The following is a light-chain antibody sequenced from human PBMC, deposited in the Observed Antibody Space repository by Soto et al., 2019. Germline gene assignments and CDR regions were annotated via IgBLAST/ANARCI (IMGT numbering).Light chain of an antibody. Sequence: EIVMTQSPATLSVSPGERATHSCRASQSVSSNLAWYQQKPGQAPRLLIYGASTRATGIPARFSGSGSGTEFTLTISSLQSEDFAVYYCQQYNNWPPGPFGQGTKVDIK. CDR3: QQYNNWPPGP. J-gene: IGKJ1*01. CDR2: GAS. V-gene: IGKV3-15*01. CDR1: QSVSSN.